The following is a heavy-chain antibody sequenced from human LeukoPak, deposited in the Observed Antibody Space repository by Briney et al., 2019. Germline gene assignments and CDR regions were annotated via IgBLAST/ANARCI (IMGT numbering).Heavy chain of an antibody. CDR2: ISTYNGNT. CDR3: TRDLPYSSSWESIDY. J-gene: IGHJ4*02. CDR1: GYTFTSYG. Sequence: ASVKVSCKASGYTFTSYGVSWVRQAPGQGLEWMGWISTYNGNTKSAQKLQGRVTMTTDTSTSTAYMELRSLRSDDTAVYYCTRDLPYSSSWESIDYWGQGTLVTVSS. V-gene: IGHV1-18*01. D-gene: IGHD6-13*01.